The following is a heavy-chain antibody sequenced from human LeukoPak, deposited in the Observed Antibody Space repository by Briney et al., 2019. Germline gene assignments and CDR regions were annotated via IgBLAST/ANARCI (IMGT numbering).Heavy chain of an antibody. CDR2: IYYSGST. D-gene: IGHD5-18*01. Sequence: PSETLSLTCTVSGGSISSYYWSWIRQPPGKGLEWIGYIYYSGSTNYNPSLKSRVTISVDTSKNQFSLKLSSVTAADTAVYYCARAPPRGGYSDFDYWGQGTLVTVSS. CDR1: GGSISSYY. CDR3: ARAPPRGGYSDFDY. V-gene: IGHV4-59*01. J-gene: IGHJ4*02.